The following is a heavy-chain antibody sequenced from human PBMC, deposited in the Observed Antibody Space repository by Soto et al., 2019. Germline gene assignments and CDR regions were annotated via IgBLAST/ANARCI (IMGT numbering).Heavy chain of an antibody. CDR3: AKGRVVGVTTCPDF. CDR1: GFTFSNFA. Sequence: EVQLLESGGGLVQPGGSLRLSCAASGFTFSNFAMSWYRQAPGKGLEWVSVINGNGRSKYHADSVQGRFTISRDNSKNALYLQMNSLGAGDTALYYCAKGRVVGVTTCPDFWGQGTLVTVSS. V-gene: IGHV3-23*01. CDR2: INGNGRSK. D-gene: IGHD1-26*01. J-gene: IGHJ4*02.